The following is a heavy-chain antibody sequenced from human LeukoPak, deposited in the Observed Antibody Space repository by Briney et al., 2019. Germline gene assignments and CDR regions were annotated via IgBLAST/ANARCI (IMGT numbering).Heavy chain of an antibody. CDR2: IYYSGST. D-gene: IGHD3-22*01. J-gene: IGHJ2*01. V-gene: IGHV4-39*07. Sequence: SETLSLTCTVSGGSISSSSYYWGWIRQPPGKGLEWIGSIYYSGSTYYNPSLKSRVTISVDTSKNQFSLKLSSVTAADTAVYYCARGQWLSTYWYFDLWGRGTLVTVSS. CDR1: GGSISSSSYY. CDR3: ARGQWLSTYWYFDL.